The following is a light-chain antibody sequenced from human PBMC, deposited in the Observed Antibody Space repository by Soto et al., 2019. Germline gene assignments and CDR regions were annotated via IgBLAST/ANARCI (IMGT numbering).Light chain of an antibody. CDR1: SSDVGGYNY. Sequence: QSVLTQPASVSGSPGQSITISCTGTSSDVGGYNYVSWYQQHPGKAPKLKIYDVSNRPSGVSNRFSGSKSGNTASLTISGLQAEDDADYYCSSYTSSSTVVFGGGTKLTVL. J-gene: IGLJ2*01. CDR2: DVS. CDR3: SSYTSSSTVV. V-gene: IGLV2-14*01.